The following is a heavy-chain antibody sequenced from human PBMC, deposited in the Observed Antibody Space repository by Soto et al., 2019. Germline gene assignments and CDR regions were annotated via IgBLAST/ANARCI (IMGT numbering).Heavy chain of an antibody. V-gene: IGHV3-48*01. CDR1: GFTFSIYS. Sequence: GGSLRLSCAASGFTFSIYSMNWVGQAPGKGLKWVSYIMPGSSHIFYADSVKGRFTISRDNAKNSLYLQMNSLRAEDTAVYYCARDLTGYDILTGDDCYYGLAVWGQGTTVTVSS. J-gene: IGHJ6*02. D-gene: IGHD3-9*01. CDR2: IMPGSSHI. CDR3: ARDLTGYDILTGDDCYYGLAV.